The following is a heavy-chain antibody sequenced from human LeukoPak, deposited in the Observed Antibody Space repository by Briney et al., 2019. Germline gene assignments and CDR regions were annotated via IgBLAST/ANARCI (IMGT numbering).Heavy chain of an antibody. J-gene: IGHJ5*02. CDR2: IYHSGSA. V-gene: IGHV4-38-2*02. Sequence: SETLSLTCGVSGYSISSGYQWAWIRQSPGEGVEWIGSIYHSGSAHYNPSLKSRVTISVETSKNQFSLNMYSVTAADTAVSYCARDPRWLTPDCTSTSCYDNYFDPWGQGTLVTVSS. CDR1: GYSISSGYQ. CDR3: ARDPRWLTPDCTSTSCYDNYFDP. D-gene: IGHD2-2*01.